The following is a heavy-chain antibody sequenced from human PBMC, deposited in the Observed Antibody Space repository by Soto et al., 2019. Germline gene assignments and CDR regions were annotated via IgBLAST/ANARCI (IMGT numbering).Heavy chain of an antibody. CDR1: EFTFSNYA. D-gene: IGHD5-18*01. CDR2: ISGSGGST. CDR3: AKAWGGYSYGSEGFYYYYMDV. Sequence: GGSLRLSCAASEFTFSNYAMSWVRQAPGKGLEWVSAISGSGGSTYYADSVKGRFTISRDNSKNTLYLQMNSLRAEDTAVYYCAKAWGGYSYGSEGFYYYYMDVWGKGTTVTVSS. V-gene: IGHV3-23*01. J-gene: IGHJ6*03.